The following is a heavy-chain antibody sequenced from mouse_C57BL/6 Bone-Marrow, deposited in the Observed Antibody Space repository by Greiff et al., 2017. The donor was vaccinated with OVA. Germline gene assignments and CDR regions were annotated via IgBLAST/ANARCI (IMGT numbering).Heavy chain of an antibody. V-gene: IGHV10-1*01. J-gene: IGHJ4*01. CDR2: IRSKSNNYAT. Sequence: EVQLVESGGGLVQPKGSLKLSCAASGFSFNTYAMNWVRQAPGKGLEWVARIRSKSNNYATYYADSVKDRFTISRDDSESMLYLQMNNLKTEDTAMYYCVRQIYYYGSSFAMDYWGQGTSVTVSS. CDR3: VRQIYYYGSSFAMDY. D-gene: IGHD1-1*01. CDR1: GFSFNTYA.